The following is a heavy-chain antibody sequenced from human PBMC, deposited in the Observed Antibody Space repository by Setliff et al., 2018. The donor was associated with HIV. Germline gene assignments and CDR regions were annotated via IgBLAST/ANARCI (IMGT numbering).Heavy chain of an antibody. D-gene: IGHD3-22*01. V-gene: IGHV4-39*07. CDR1: GGSISSSSYY. CDR2: IYYSGST. J-gene: IGHJ4*02. Sequence: SETLSLTCTVSGGSISSSSYYWGWIRQPPGKGLEWIGSIYYSGSTYYNPSLKSRVTISVDTSKNQFSLKLSSVTAADTAVYYCARQRTFETGIVVVIPYYFDYWGQGTRVT. CDR3: ARQRTFETGIVVVIPYYFDY.